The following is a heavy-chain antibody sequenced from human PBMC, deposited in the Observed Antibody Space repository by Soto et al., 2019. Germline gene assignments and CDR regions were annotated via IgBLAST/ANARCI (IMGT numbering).Heavy chain of an antibody. Sequence: GASVKVSCKASGYTFTSYGISWVRQAPGQGLEWMGWISAYNGNTNYAQKLQGRVTMTTDTSTSTAYMELRSLRSDDTAVYYCARGGSDDFWSCYYQAGYYVMDVCGQGSTVTFTS. CDR1: GYTFTSYG. J-gene: IGHJ6*02. D-gene: IGHD3-3*01. V-gene: IGHV1-18*04. CDR3: ARGGSDDFWSCYYQAGYYVMDV. CDR2: ISAYNGNT.